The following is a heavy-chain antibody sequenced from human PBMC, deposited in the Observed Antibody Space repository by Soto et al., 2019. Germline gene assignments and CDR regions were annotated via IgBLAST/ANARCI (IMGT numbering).Heavy chain of an antibody. J-gene: IGHJ4*02. CDR2: INHSGFT. CDR3: ARGHGRFAH. CDR1: GWSFTGYY. V-gene: IGHV4-34*01. Sequence: XETLSLTCDVSGWSFTGYYWSWIRQPPGKGLEWIGEINHSGFTNYNPSLTGRVTISLDTSKSQFSLKLSSLTAADTAFYFCARGHGRFAHWGQGTLVTVSS.